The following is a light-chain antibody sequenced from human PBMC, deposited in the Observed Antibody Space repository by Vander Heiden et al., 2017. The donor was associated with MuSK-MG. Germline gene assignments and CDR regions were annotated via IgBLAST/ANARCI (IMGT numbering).Light chain of an antibody. CDR1: QSISSW. CDR2: KAS. CDR3: QQDNSYWRT. V-gene: IGKV1-5*03. Sequence: DIQMTQSPSTLSASVGDRVTITCRASQSISSWLAWYQQKPGKAPKLLIYKASSLESGVPSRFSGSGSGTEFTLTISSLQPDDFATYYCQQDNSYWRTFGQGTKVEIK. J-gene: IGKJ1*01.